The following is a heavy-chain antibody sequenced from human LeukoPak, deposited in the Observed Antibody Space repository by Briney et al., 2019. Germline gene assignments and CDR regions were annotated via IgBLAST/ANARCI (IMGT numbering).Heavy chain of an antibody. Sequence: GASVKVSCKASGYTFTGYYMHWVRQAPGQGLEWMGWINPNSGGTNYAQKFQGWVTMTRDTSISTAYMELSRLRSDDTAVYYCAREGYGTYYDSSGSHDAFDIWGQGTMVTVSS. J-gene: IGHJ3*02. CDR2: INPNSGGT. D-gene: IGHD3-22*01. CDR1: GYTFTGYY. CDR3: AREGYGTYYDSSGSHDAFDI. V-gene: IGHV1-2*04.